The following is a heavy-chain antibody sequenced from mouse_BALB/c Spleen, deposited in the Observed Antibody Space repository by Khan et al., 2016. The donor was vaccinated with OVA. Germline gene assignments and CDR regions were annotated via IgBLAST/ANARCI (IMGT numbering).Heavy chain of an antibody. D-gene: IGHD1-2*01. J-gene: IGHJ3*01. Sequence: QVQLQQSGAELARPGASVKLSCKASGYTFTDYYINWVKQRTGQGLEWIGEISPGSGDTYYNEKVKGKATLTADKSSTTAYMQLSSLTSEASAVYFCARRNYFGYTFAYWGQATLVTVSA. CDR2: ISPGSGDT. CDR1: GYTFTDYY. CDR3: ARRNYFGYTFAY. V-gene: IGHV1-77*01.